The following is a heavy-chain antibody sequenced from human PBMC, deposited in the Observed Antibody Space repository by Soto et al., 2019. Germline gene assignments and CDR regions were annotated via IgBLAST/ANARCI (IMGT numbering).Heavy chain of an antibody. CDR3: ARAGGLGAVAVDY. J-gene: IGHJ4*02. D-gene: IGHD6-19*01. Sequence: QLQLQESGSGLVKPSQTLSLTCAVSGGSISSGGYSWSWIRQPPGKGLEWIGYIYHSGSNYYNPSLKSRVTISGDRSKNQFSLKLSSVTAADTAVYYCARAGGLGAVAVDYWGQGTLVTVSS. CDR1: GGSISSGGYS. V-gene: IGHV4-30-2*01. CDR2: IYHSGSN.